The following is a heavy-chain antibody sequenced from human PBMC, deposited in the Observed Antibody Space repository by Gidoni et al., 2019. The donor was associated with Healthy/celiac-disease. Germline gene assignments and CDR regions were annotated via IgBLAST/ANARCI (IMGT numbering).Heavy chain of an antibody. CDR3: ARVGDYSNRRSYWYFDL. J-gene: IGHJ2*01. V-gene: IGHV3-48*01. D-gene: IGHD4-4*01. Sequence: EVQLVESGGGLVQPGGSVRLRCAASGFTFSSYSMNWVRQAPGKGLEWVSYISSISSTIYYADSVKGRFTISRDNAKNSLYLQMNSLRAEDTAVYYCARVGDYSNRRSYWYFDLWGRGTLVTVSS. CDR1: GFTFSSYS. CDR2: ISSISSTI.